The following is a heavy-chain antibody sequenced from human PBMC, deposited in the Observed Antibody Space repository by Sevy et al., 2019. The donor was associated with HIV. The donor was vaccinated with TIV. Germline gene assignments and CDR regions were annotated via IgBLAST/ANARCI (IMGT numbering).Heavy chain of an antibody. J-gene: IGHJ6*02. CDR1: GFTFSTYT. V-gene: IGHV3-23*01. Sequence: GGSLRLSCAASGFTFSTYTMNWVRQAPGKGLEWVSAIGGSGGSTYYADSVKGRFAIARDKSKNTPDLQMNNLRAEDTAVYYCAKGDSTFYGMDVWGQATTVTVSS. CDR3: AKGDSTFYGMDV. CDR2: IGGSGGST. D-gene: IGHD6-13*01.